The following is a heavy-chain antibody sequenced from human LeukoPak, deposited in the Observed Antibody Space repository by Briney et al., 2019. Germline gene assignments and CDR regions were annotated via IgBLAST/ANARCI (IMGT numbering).Heavy chain of an antibody. Sequence: PGGSLRLSCAASGFTFSTYWMSWVRQAPGKGPEWVANVKQDGSEKYYVDSVKGRFTLSRDNANNSLFLQMSSLRDEDKAVYYCARYHGGGWDVWGQGTTVTVSS. V-gene: IGHV3-7*01. CDR2: VKQDGSEK. CDR3: ARYHGGGWDV. J-gene: IGHJ6*02. D-gene: IGHD4-23*01. CDR1: GFTFSTYW.